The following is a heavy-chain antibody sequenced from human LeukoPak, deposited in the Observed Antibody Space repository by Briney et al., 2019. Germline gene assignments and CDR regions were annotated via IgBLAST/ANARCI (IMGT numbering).Heavy chain of an antibody. V-gene: IGHV4-39*01. D-gene: IGHD6-19*01. J-gene: IGHJ4*02. CDR2: IYYSGST. CDR3: ATQGSAYSSGWYPYYFDY. Sequence: PSETLSLTCTVSGGSISSSSYYWGWLRPPPGKGLEWFGCIYYSGSTYYNPSLKSRVTISVDTSKNQFSLKLSSVTAADTAVYYCATQGSAYSSGWYPYYFDYWGQGTLVTVSS. CDR1: GGSISSSSYY.